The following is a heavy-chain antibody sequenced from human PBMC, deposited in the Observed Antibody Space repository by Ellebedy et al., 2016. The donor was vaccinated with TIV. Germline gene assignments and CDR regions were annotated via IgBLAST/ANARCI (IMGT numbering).Heavy chain of an antibody. CDR3: AGHRYFNYHYYYMDV. V-gene: IGHV1-18*01. J-gene: IGHJ6*03. D-gene: IGHD3-9*01. Sequence: ASVKVSCXASGYTFTSYGISWVRQAPGQGLEWMGWISAFNGDTNYAQHLQGRVTMTTDTSTNTVYMELRSLTSDDTAVYYCAGHRYFNYHYYYMDVWGKGTAVTVSS. CDR1: GYTFTSYG. CDR2: ISAFNGDT.